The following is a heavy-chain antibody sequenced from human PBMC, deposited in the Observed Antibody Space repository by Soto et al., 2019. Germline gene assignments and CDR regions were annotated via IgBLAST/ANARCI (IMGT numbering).Heavy chain of an antibody. V-gene: IGHV1-69*08. J-gene: IGHJ4*02. D-gene: IGHD3-16*01. CDR2: IIPILGIA. CDR1: GGTFSSYT. CDR3: ARETNYAEGGRDFDY. Sequence: QVQLVQSGAEVKKPGSSVKVSCKASGGTFSSYTISWVRQAPGQGLEWMGRIIPILGIANYAQKFQGRVTITADKSTSTTYMELSSLRSEETAVYYCARETNYAEGGRDFDYWGQGTLVTVSS.